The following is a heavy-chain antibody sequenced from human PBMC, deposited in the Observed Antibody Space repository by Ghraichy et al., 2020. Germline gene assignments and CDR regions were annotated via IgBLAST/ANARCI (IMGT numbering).Heavy chain of an antibody. CDR2: ISYDGRST. J-gene: IGHJ6*02. D-gene: IGHD1-26*01. Sequence: GSLRLSCAASEFTFNAFAMHWVRQAPGKGLEWVAFISYDGRSTNYADSVKGRFAISRDNSRYTLHLQMNSLRAEDTAVYYCAKEGGTYFDSYYYGLNVWGQGTTVIVSS. CDR1: EFTFNAFA. CDR3: AKEGGTYFDSYYYGLNV. V-gene: IGHV3-30*09.